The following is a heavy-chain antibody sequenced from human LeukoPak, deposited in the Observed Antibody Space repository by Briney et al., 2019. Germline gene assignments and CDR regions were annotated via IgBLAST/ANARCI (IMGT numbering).Heavy chain of an antibody. V-gene: IGHV3-23*01. Sequence: GGSLRHSCSASGFTFSNYAMIWVRQAPGKGLEWVSAIRGIRGTYSTEYADSVKDRFTISRDNSKSTLYLQMNSLRAEDTAVYYCGRDPNGDYIGAFDMWGQGTVVTVSS. CDR2: IRGIRGTYST. CDR3: GRDPNGDYIGAFDM. CDR1: GFTFSNYA. D-gene: IGHD4-17*01. J-gene: IGHJ3*02.